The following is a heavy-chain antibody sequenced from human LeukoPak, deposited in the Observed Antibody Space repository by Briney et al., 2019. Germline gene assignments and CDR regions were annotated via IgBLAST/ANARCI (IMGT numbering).Heavy chain of an antibody. CDR1: GGSFSGYY. CDR2: INHSGST. J-gene: IGHJ4*02. V-gene: IGHV4-34*01. CDR3: ARAGDSSGYCDS. D-gene: IGHD3-22*01. Sequence: SETLSLTCAVYGGSFSGYYWSWIRQPPGKGLEWIGEINHSGSTNYSPSLKSRVTISVDTSKNQFSLKLSSVTAADTAVYYCARAGDSSGYCDSWGQGTLVTVSS.